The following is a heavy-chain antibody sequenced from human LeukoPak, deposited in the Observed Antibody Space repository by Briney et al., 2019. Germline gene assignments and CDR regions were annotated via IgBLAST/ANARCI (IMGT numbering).Heavy chain of an antibody. CDR1: GGSISSSNW. Sequence: SETLSLTCAVSGGSISSSNWWSWVRQPPGKGLEWIGEIDHSGSTNYNPSLKSRVTISVDKSKNQFSLKLSSVTAADTAVYYCARAPYYGGRTPPNWFDPWGQGTLVTVSS. CDR3: ARAPYYGGRTPPNWFDP. D-gene: IGHD4-23*01. CDR2: IDHSGST. V-gene: IGHV4-4*02. J-gene: IGHJ5*02.